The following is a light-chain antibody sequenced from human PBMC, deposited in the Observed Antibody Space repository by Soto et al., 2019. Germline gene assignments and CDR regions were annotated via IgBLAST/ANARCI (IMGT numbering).Light chain of an antibody. V-gene: IGKV3-15*01. CDR1: RSVDSN. Sequence: EIVMTQSPATLSVSPGEGATLSCRASRSVDSNLAWYQQKPGQASSLLIYGASTRATGVPGRFSGSGSGTEFTLTISSLQSEDFAVYYCQQYDNWPPITFGQGTRLEIK. CDR3: QQYDNWPPIT. CDR2: GAS. J-gene: IGKJ5*01.